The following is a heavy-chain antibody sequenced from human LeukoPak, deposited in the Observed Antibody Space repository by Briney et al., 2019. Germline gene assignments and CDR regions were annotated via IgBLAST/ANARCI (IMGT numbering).Heavy chain of an antibody. CDR1: GFTFDDYA. Sequence: PGGSLRLSCAASGFTFDDYAMHWVRQAPGKGLEWVSGISWNSGSIGYADSVKGRFTISRDNAKNSLYLQMNSLRAEDTALYYCAKESIGSTSGFDYWGQGTLVTVSS. V-gene: IGHV3-9*01. CDR3: AKESIGSTSGFDY. D-gene: IGHD3-10*01. CDR2: ISWNSGSI. J-gene: IGHJ4*02.